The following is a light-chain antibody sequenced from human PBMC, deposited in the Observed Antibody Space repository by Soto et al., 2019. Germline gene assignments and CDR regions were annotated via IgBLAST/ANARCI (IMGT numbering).Light chain of an antibody. Sequence: EIVLTQSPGTLSLFPGERATLSGRASQSLNTYLAWYQQKPGQAPRLLIVAASSRATGVPDRFSGSGSGTNFNLTVSRLEPEDFAMYFCQPYGSSRTFGQGTKVEIK. CDR1: QSLNTY. CDR2: AAS. J-gene: IGKJ1*01. CDR3: QPYGSSRT. V-gene: IGKV3-20*01.